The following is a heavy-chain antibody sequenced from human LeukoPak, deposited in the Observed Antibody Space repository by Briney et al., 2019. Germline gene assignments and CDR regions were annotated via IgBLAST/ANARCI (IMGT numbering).Heavy chain of an antibody. J-gene: IGHJ4*02. D-gene: IGHD3-22*01. CDR1: GGSMTDSC. V-gene: IGHV4-59*12. CDR3: TREGYDRSGYFLDF. Sequence: SETLSLTCTVSGGSMTDSCWSWFRQAPGKGLEWLGFIYPHGRTEYYPPLKSRVTFSVDTSKKQASLRLSSVTASDTAVYYCTREGYDRSGYFLDFWGQGILVTVSS. CDR2: IYPHGRT.